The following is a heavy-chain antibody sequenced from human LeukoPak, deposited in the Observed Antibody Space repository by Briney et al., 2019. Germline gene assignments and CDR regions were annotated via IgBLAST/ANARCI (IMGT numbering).Heavy chain of an antibody. Sequence: GGSLRLSCSASGFTFNNYAMHWVRQAPGKGLEYVSAISSDGGSTYYADSVKGRFTISRDNSKNTLYLQMSSLRAEDTAVYYCGKEYSSSPETRCFDYWGQGTLVTVSS. D-gene: IGHD6-6*01. V-gene: IGHV3-64D*09. CDR2: ISSDGGST. CDR3: GKEYSSSPETRCFDY. CDR1: GFTFNNYA. J-gene: IGHJ4*02.